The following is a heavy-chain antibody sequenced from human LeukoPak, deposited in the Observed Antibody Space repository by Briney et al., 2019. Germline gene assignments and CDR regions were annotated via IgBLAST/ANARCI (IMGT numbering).Heavy chain of an antibody. J-gene: IGHJ5*02. Sequence: SETLSLTCAVYGGSFSGYYWSWIRQPPGKGLEWIGEINHSGSTNYNPSLKSRVTISVDTSKNQFSLKLSSVTAADTAVYYCARGRGTYYDFWSGYRSWFDPWGQGTLVTVSS. CDR1: GGSFSGYY. D-gene: IGHD3-3*01. CDR2: INHSGST. CDR3: ARGRGTYYDFWSGYRSWFDP. V-gene: IGHV4-34*01.